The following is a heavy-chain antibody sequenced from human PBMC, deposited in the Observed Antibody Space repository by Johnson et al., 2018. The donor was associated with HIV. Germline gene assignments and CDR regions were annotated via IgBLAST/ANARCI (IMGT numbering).Heavy chain of an antibody. CDR2: IRQDGSEK. D-gene: IGHD7-27*01. Sequence: VQLVESGGGLVQPGGSLRLSCAASGFTFSTYWMSWVRQAPGKGLEWVAKIRQDGSEKYYVDSVKGRFTISRDNAKNALYLQMNSLRAEDTAVYYCARPRTGSDAFDIWGQGTMVTVSS. V-gene: IGHV3-7*02. J-gene: IGHJ3*02. CDR3: ARPRTGSDAFDI. CDR1: GFTFSTYW.